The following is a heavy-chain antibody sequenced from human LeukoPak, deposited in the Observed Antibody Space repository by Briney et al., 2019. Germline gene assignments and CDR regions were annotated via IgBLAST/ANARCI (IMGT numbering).Heavy chain of an antibody. CDR2: IYYSGST. D-gene: IGHD3-9*01. J-gene: IGHJ4*02. CDR1: GGSISSYY. CDR3: ARVGDWLEFRSQAYFDY. V-gene: IGHV4-59*01. Sequence: SETLSLTCTVSGGSISSYYWSWIRQPPGKGLEWIGYIYYSGSTNYNPSLKSRVTISVDTSKNQFSLKLSSVTAADTAVYYCARVGDWLEFRSQAYFDYWGQGTLVTVSS.